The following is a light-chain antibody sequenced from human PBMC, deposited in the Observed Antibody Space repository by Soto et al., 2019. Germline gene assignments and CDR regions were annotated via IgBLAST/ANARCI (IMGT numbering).Light chain of an antibody. CDR3: QQYSSYSRT. V-gene: IGKV1-5*03. CDR1: QTISSW. J-gene: IGKJ1*01. Sequence: DIQMTQSPSTLSGSVGDRVTITCRASQTISSWLAWYQQKPGKAPKLLIYKASNLESGVPSRFSGSGSGTEFTLTISSLQPDDFATYYCQQYSSYSRTFGQGTKVDI. CDR2: KAS.